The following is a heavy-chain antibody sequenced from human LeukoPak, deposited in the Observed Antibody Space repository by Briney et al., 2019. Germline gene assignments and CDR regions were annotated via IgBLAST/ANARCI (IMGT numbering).Heavy chain of an antibody. CDR1: GCSFTSYW. J-gene: IGHJ6*03. V-gene: IGHV5-51*01. D-gene: IGHD2-2*01. Sequence: GGALKIHCQGSGCSFTSYWIGRVRRMPGEGMGWMGIIFLGDSDTRYRPSLQGKVTISADKSITTAYLQWSSRKAWDGAVLYCARRVRGYCSFTSCSEGYYYYYMDGWRKATNVT. CDR3: ARRVRGYCSFTSCSEGYYYYYMDG. CDR2: IFLGDSDT.